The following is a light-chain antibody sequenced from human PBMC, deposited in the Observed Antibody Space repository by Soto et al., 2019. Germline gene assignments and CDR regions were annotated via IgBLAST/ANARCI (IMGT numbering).Light chain of an antibody. CDR2: GAS. J-gene: IGKJ1*01. V-gene: IGKV3-20*01. Sequence: EIVLTQSPGTLSLSPGERATLSCRASQSVSSNYLAWYQQKPGQAPRPLIYGASSRATGIPDRFSGSGAGTDFTLTISRLESEVFAVYDCQQYGSSPWTFGKGTKVEIK. CDR1: QSVSSNY. CDR3: QQYGSSPWT.